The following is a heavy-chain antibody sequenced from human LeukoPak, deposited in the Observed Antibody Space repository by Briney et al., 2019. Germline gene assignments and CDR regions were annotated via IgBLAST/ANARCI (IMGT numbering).Heavy chain of an antibody. Sequence: SETLSLTCAVYGGSFGGYYWSWIRQPPGKGLEWIGEINHSGSTNYNPSLKSRVTISVDTSKNQFSLKLSSVTAADTAVYYCARERKVWIAAAGTFGSPLDYWGQGTLVPVSS. D-gene: IGHD6-13*01. CDR3: ARERKVWIAAAGTFGSPLDY. J-gene: IGHJ4*02. V-gene: IGHV4-34*01. CDR1: GGSFGGYY. CDR2: INHSGST.